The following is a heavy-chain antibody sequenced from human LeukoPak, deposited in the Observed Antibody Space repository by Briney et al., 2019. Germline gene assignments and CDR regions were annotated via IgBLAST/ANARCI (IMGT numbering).Heavy chain of an antibody. CDR1: GFTFSSYA. CDR3: ARGARYTTIWYSLDY. D-gene: IGHD6-13*01. CDR2: ISFDGSHE. Sequence: GSLRLSCAASGFTFSSYAMHWVRQAPGKGLEWVAVISFDGSHEYYADSVKGRFTISRDNSKNTLYLQMNSLRAEDTAVYYCARGARYTTIWYSLDYWGQGTLVTVSS. V-gene: IGHV3-30-3*01. J-gene: IGHJ4*02.